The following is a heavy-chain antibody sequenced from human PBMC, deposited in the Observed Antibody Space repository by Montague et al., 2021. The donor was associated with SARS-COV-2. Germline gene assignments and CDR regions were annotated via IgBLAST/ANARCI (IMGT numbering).Heavy chain of an antibody. D-gene: IGHD3-22*01. CDR3: ARRPYYYDSSGQFDP. CDR1: GGSLSGYY. J-gene: IGHJ5*02. V-gene: IGHV4-34*01. CDR2: INHSDST. Sequence: SETLSLTCAVYGGSLSGYYWAWIRQTPAKGLEWIGEINHSDSTNYNPSLKSRLTISVDTSKKQSSLKLNSMTAADTAVYYCARRPYYYDSSGQFDPWGQGVLVTVSS.